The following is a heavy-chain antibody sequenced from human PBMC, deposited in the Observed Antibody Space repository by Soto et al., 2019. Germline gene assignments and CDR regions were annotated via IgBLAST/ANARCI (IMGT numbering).Heavy chain of an antibody. CDR3: ARGRFLEWLLESFDY. Sequence: PGGSLRLSCAASGFTFSSYSMNWVRQAPGKGLEWVSYISSSSSTIYYADSVKGRFTISRDNAKNSLYLQMNSLRDEDTAVYYCARGRFLEWLLESFDYWGQGTLVTVSS. J-gene: IGHJ4*02. CDR1: GFTFSSYS. D-gene: IGHD3-3*01. V-gene: IGHV3-48*02. CDR2: ISSSSSTI.